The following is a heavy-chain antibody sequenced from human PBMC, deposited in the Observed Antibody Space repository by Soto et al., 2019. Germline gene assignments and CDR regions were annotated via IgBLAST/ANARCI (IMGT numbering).Heavy chain of an antibody. J-gene: IGHJ4*02. D-gene: IGHD3-22*01. CDR1: GYTLTELS. Sequence: ASVKVSCKVSGYTLTELSMHWVRQAPGKGLEWMGGFDPEDGETIYAQKFQGRVTMTEDTSTDTAYMELSSLRSEDTAVYYCATSSLFYYDSSGPMYWGQGTLVTVPS. V-gene: IGHV1-24*01. CDR2: FDPEDGET. CDR3: ATSSLFYYDSSGPMY.